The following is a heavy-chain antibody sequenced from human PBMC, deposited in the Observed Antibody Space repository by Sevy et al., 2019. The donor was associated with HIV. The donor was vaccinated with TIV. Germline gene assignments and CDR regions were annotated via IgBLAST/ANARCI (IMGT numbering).Heavy chain of an antibody. CDR2: FYTGSKT. CDR1: GFPVSSSY. J-gene: IGHJ6*02. CDR3: ARDKNAYYYGLDV. Sequence: GGSLRLSCAVSGFPVSSSYMNWVRQAPGKGLEWVSVFYTGSKTDYADSVKGRSTMSRDNSKNTLYLQMNGLRAEDTAVYYCARDKNAYYYGLDVWGQGTTVTVSS. V-gene: IGHV3-53*01.